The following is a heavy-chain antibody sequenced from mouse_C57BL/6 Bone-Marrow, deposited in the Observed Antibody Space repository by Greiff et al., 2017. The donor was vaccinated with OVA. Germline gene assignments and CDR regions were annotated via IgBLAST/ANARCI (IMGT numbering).Heavy chain of an antibody. Sequence: EVKLMESGPELVKPGASVKIPCKASGYTFTDYNMDWVKQSHGKSLEWIGDINPNNGGTIYNQKFKGKATLTVDKSSSTAYMELRSLTSEDTAVYYCATPYYSNYVRFAYWGQGTLVTVSA. CDR1: GYTFTDYN. CDR3: ATPYYSNYVRFAY. V-gene: IGHV1-18*01. J-gene: IGHJ3*01. D-gene: IGHD2-5*01. CDR2: INPNNGGT.